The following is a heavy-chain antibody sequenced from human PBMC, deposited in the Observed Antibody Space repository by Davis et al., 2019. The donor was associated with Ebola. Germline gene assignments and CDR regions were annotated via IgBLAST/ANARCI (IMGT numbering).Heavy chain of an antibody. J-gene: IGHJ6*03. V-gene: IGHV4-61*01. CDR2: IYYSGST. Sequence: PSETLSLTCTVSGGSVSSGSYYWSWIRQPPGKGLEWIGYIYYSGSTNYNPSLKSRVTISVDTSKNQFSLKLSSVTAADTAVYYCARSTYSSSWYGYYYYMDVWGKGTTVTVSS. D-gene: IGHD6-13*01. CDR3: ARSTYSSSWYGYYYYMDV. CDR1: GGSVSSGSYY.